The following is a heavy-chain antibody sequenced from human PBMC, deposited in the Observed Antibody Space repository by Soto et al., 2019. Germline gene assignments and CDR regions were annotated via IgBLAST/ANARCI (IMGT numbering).Heavy chain of an antibody. V-gene: IGHV4-59*01. Sequence: PSETLSLTCTVSGGSISGYHWSWIRQPPGKGLEWIGYIYNSGSTNYNPSLRSRVSISIDTSNNQVSLTLSSVTAADTAVYYCARGATAVPLHWFGPWGQGSLVTVSS. CDR3: ARGATAVPLHWFGP. J-gene: IGHJ5*02. CDR2: IYNSGST. CDR1: GGSISGYH.